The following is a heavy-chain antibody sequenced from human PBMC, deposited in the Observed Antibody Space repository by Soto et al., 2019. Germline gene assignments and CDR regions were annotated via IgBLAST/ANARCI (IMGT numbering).Heavy chain of an antibody. CDR1: GGSISSYY. CDR2: IYYSGST. CDR3: ARVREYSRGWSPSYYYYGMDG. J-gene: IGHJ6*02. Sequence: SETLSLTCTVSGGSISSYYWSWIRQPPGKGLEWIGYIYYSGSTNYNPSLKSRVTISVDTSKNQFSLKLSSVTAADTAVYYCARVREYSRGWSPSYYYYGMDGWGQGTTVTVSS. V-gene: IGHV4-59*01. D-gene: IGHD6-19*01.